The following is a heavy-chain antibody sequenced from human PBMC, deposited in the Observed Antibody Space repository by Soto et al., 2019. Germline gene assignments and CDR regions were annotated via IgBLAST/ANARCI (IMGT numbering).Heavy chain of an antibody. CDR2: INHSGST. V-gene: IGHV4-34*01. D-gene: IGHD6-19*01. CDR1: GGALSGYY. Sequence: SENLSLTCAVYGGALSGYYWGWVRPPPGEGLEWIGEINHSGSTNYNPSLKSRVTISVDTSKNQFSLKLSSVTAADTAVYYCASFANSRRRYSSGWYINYWGQGTLVTVSS. J-gene: IGHJ4*02. CDR3: ASFANSRRRYSSGWYINY.